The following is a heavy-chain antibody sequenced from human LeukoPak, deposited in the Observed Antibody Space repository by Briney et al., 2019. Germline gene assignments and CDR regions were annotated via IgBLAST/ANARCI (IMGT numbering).Heavy chain of an antibody. CDR2: FDPEDGET. V-gene: IGHV1-24*01. Sequence: ASVKVSCKVSGYTLTEVSMHWVRQAPGKGLEWMGGFDPEDGETIYAQKFQGRVTMTEDTSIHTAYMELSSLRSEDTAVYYCATTDVGATGTGYWGQGTLVTVSS. CDR1: GYTLTEVS. D-gene: IGHD1-26*01. CDR3: ATTDVGATGTGY. J-gene: IGHJ4*02.